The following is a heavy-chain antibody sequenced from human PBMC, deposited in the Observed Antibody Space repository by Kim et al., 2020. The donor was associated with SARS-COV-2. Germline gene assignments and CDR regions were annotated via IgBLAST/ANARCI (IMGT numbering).Heavy chain of an antibody. CDR3: AREEASYYDFWSGYYTGESSYFDY. D-gene: IGHD3-3*01. Sequence: GGSLRLSCAASGFTFSSYSMNWVRQAPGKGLEWVSSISSSSSYIYYADSVKGRFTISRDNAKNSLYLQMNSLRAEDTAVYYCAREEASYYDFWSGYYTGESSYFDYWGQGTLVTVSS. CDR2: ISSSSSYI. CDR1: GFTFSSYS. V-gene: IGHV3-21*01. J-gene: IGHJ4*02.